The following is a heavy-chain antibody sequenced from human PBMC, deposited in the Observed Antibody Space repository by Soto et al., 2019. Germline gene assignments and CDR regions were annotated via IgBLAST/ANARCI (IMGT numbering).Heavy chain of an antibody. D-gene: IGHD2-2*02. CDR2: ISYDGSNK. CDR3: AKVFCSSTSCYTGIGPY. Sequence: GGSLRLSCAASGFTFSSYGMHWVRQAPGKGLEWVAVISYDGSNKYYADSVKGRFTISRDNSKNTLYLQMNSLRAEDTAVYYCAKVFCSSTSCYTGIGPYWGQGTLVTVS. V-gene: IGHV3-30*18. CDR1: GFTFSSYG. J-gene: IGHJ4*02.